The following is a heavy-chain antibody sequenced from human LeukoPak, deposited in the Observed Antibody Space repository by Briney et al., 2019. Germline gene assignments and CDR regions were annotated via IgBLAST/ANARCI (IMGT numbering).Heavy chain of an antibody. D-gene: IGHD2-2*01. CDR3: ATTDCSSTSCYVAPADY. CDR1: GYTFTGYY. Sequence: SVKVSCKASGYTFTGYYMHWVRQAPGQGLEWMGWIIPILGIANYAQKFQGRVTITADKSTSTAYMELRSLRSDDTAVYYCATTDCSSTSCYVAPADYWGQGTLVTVSS. J-gene: IGHJ4*02. CDR2: IIPILGIA. V-gene: IGHV1-69*10.